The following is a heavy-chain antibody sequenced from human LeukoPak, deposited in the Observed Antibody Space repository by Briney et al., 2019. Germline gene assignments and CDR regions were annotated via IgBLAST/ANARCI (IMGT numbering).Heavy chain of an antibody. CDR3: ARDNYYESSGYYANFDY. CDR2: ISAYNGNT. CDR1: GYTFTSYG. V-gene: IGHV1-18*01. Sequence: EASVKVSCKASGYTFTSYGISWVRQAPGQGLEWMGWISAYNGNTNYAQKLQGRVTMTTDTSTSTAYMELRSLRSDDTAVYYCARDNYYESSGYYANFDYWGQGTLVTVSS. J-gene: IGHJ4*02. D-gene: IGHD3-22*01.